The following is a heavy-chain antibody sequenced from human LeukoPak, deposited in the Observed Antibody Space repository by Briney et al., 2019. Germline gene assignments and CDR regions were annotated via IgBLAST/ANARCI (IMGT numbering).Heavy chain of an antibody. CDR1: GGTFSSYA. J-gene: IGHJ5*02. CDR2: IIPIFGTA. V-gene: IGHV1-69*05. Sequence: SVKVSCKASGGTFSSYAISWVRQAPGQGLEWMGGIIPIFGTANYAQKFQGRVTTTTDESTSKAYMEPSSLRSEDTAVCYCAHAGELDYGDYGGGNWFDPWGQGTLVTVSS. CDR3: AHAGELDYGDYGGGNWFDP. D-gene: IGHD4-17*01.